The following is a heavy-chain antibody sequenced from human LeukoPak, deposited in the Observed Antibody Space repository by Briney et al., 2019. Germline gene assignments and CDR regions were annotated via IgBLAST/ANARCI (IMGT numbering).Heavy chain of an antibody. J-gene: IGHJ4*02. CDR2: IRYDGSNK. V-gene: IGHV3-30*02. CDR1: GFTFSSYG. CDR3: VKRWTGTTIGQQDY. Sequence: GGSLRLSCAASGFTFSSYGMHWVRQAPGKGLEWVAFIRYDGSNKYYADSVKGRFTISRDNSKNTLYLQMNSLRAEDMAVYYCVKRWTGTTIGQQDYWGQGTLVTVSS. D-gene: IGHD1-1*01.